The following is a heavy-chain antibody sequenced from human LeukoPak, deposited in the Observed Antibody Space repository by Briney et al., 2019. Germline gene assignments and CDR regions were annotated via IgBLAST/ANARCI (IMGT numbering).Heavy chain of an antibody. Sequence: GRSLRLSCSASGFTFSTYTLHWVRQSPGKGLEWVALISYDGSNKYYADSVKGRFTISRDNSRTTLYLQMNSLRAEDTAMYYCASWAYFYDSSGYFFDRWGQGTLVTVSS. D-gene: IGHD3-22*01. CDR2: ISYDGSNK. CDR1: GFTFSTYT. J-gene: IGHJ4*02. CDR3: ASWAYFYDSSGYFFDR. V-gene: IGHV3-30*01.